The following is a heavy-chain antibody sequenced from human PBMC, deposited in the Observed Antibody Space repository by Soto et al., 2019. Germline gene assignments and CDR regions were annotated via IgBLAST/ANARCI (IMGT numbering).Heavy chain of an antibody. V-gene: IGHV4-59*08. CDR2: IYYSGST. J-gene: IGHJ6*03. CDR1: GGSISSYY. CDR3: ARLAVTTGYYYMDV. D-gene: IGHD4-17*01. Sequence: AETLSLTCTVSGGSISSYYWSWIRQPPGKGLEWIGYIYYSGSTNYNPSLKSRVTISVDTSKNQFSLKLSSVTAADTAVYYCARLAVTTGYYYMDVWGKGTTVTVSS.